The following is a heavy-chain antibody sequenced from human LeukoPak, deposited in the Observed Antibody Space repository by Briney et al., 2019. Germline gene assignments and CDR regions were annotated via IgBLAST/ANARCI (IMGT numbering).Heavy chain of an antibody. CDR2: IYTSGST. V-gene: IGHV4-4*07. CDR3: ARGLRFLEWYYFDY. J-gene: IGHJ4*02. Sequence: SETLSLTXTVSGGSISSYYWSWIRQPAGKGLEWIGRIYTSGSTNYNPSLKSRVTMSVDTSKNQFSLKLSSVTAADTAVYYCARGLRFLEWYYFDYWGQGTLVTVSS. D-gene: IGHD3-3*01. CDR1: GGSISSYY.